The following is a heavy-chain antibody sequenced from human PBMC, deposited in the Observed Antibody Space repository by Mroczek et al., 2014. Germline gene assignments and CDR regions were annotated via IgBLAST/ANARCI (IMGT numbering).Heavy chain of an antibody. CDR1: GGTFSSYA. V-gene: IGHV1-69*01. Sequence: QVQLVQSGAEVKKPGSSVKVSCKASGGTFSSYAISWVRQAPGQGLEWMGGIIPIFGTANYAQKFQGRVTITADESTSTAYMELSSLRSEDTAVYYCASLAPRGYSFKGPAAGPNWFDPWGPGNPWSPSP. D-gene: IGHD6-25*01. CDR2: IIPIFGTA. CDR3: ASLAPRGYSFKGPAAGPNWFDP. J-gene: IGHJ5*02.